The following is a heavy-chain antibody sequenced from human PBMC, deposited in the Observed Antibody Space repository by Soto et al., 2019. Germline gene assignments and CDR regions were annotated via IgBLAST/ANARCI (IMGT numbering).Heavy chain of an antibody. V-gene: IGHV4-39*01. CDR1: GGSISSSSYY. J-gene: IGHJ2*01. Sequence: SETLSLTCTVSGGSISSSSYYWGWIRQPPGKGLEWIGSIYYSGSTYYNPSLKSRVTISVDTSKNQFSLKLSSVTAADTAVYYCARLGIAAAGKGPATYFNLWGRGTLVTVPS. CDR3: ARLGIAAAGKGPATYFNL. CDR2: IYYSGST. D-gene: IGHD6-13*01.